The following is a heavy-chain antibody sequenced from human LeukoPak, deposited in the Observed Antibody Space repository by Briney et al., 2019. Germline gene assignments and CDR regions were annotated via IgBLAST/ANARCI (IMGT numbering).Heavy chain of an antibody. CDR2: ISSSSSYI. J-gene: IGHJ4*02. CDR3: ARGASRAVY. CDR1: GFTFRSYN. Sequence: PGGSLRLSCAASGFTFRSYNMNWVRQAPGKRPEWVSSISSSSSYIYYADSVKGRFTISRDNAKNSLYLQMNSLRAEDTALYYCARGASRAVYWGQGTLVTVSS. V-gene: IGHV3-21*01.